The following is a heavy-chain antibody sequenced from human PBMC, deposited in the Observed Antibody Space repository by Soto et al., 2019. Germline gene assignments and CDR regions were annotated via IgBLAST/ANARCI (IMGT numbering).Heavy chain of an antibody. D-gene: IGHD5-18*01. CDR2: IYSGGST. CDR1: GGFVNSDTHS. Sequence: PSETLSLTCTVSGGFVNSDTHSWSWIRQTPGKRLEWIGFIYSGGSTKHPSLTSRVTMSVDTSKNQLSLKMRFVNAAAMPVYYCAREASYSPYNFAHGIQLWSSDFWGQGALVTVS. J-gene: IGHJ4*02. CDR3: AREASYSPYNFAHGIQLWSSDF. V-gene: IGHV4-61*01.